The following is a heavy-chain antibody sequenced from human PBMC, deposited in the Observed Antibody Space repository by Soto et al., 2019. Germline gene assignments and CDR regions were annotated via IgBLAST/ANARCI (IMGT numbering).Heavy chain of an antibody. V-gene: IGHV3-23*01. J-gene: IGHJ6*02. CDR2: ISCSGGSK. CDR1: GFTFSSYA. CDR3: AEEDSSSWYAVAPDYYYGMDV. Sequence: EVQLLESGGGLVQPGGSLRLSCAASGFTFSSYAMSWVRQAPGKGLEWVSAISCSGGSKYYADSVKGRFTISRDNSKNTLYLQMNSLRAEDTAVYYCAEEDSSSWYAVAPDYYYGMDVWGQGTTVTVSS. D-gene: IGHD6-13*01.